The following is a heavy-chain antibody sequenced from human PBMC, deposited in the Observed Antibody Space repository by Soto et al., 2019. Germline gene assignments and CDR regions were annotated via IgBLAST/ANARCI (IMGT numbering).Heavy chain of an antibody. J-gene: IGHJ5*02. CDR3: ARANRAITMTYLDWFGP. Sequence: QLQLQESGSGLVKPSETLSLTCAVSGGSISSGAYSWSWIRQPPGKGLEWVGYIYHSGSTYYNPSPKSRVPISVDRSTNRLSLNLNSVTAADTAVYYWARANRAITMTYLDWFGPWGQGTLVTVSS. CDR2: IYHSGST. CDR1: GGSISSGAYS. V-gene: IGHV4-30-2*01. D-gene: IGHD3-22*01.